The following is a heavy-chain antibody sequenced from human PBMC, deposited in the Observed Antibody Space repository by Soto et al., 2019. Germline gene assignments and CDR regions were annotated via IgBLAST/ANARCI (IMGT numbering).Heavy chain of an antibody. V-gene: IGHV4-59*01. J-gene: IGHJ4*02. CDR2: IYYTGST. CDR1: GGSISSYY. CDR3: ARGPNYDFWSGYFRG. D-gene: IGHD3-3*01. Sequence: SETLSLTCTVSGGSISSYYWSWIRQPPGKGLEWIGYIYYTGSTNYNPSLKSRVTMSVDKSKNQFSLKLSSVTAADTAVYYCARGPNYDFWSGYFRGWGQGTLVTV.